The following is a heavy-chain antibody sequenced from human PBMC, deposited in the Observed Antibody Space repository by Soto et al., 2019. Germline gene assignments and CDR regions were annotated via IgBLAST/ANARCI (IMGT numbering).Heavy chain of an antibody. J-gene: IGHJ4*02. Sequence: GGPLRLSCAASGFTFSDHYLDWVRHAPGKGLEWVARRRRKPTEDSADYAASVGGRFTISRDDSKNCLYLQINSVGPEDTAVYSCARYIEFRLIYWGQGTMVTVSS. D-gene: IGHD5-18*01. CDR3: ARYIEFRLIY. CDR2: RRRKPTEDSA. CDR1: GFTFSDHY. V-gene: IGHV3-72*01.